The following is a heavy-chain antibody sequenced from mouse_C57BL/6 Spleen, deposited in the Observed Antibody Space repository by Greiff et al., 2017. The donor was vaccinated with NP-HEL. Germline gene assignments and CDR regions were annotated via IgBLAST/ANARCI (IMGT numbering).Heavy chain of an antibody. Sequence: VRLQQPGAELVKPGASVKRSGRASGYTFTSYGMHWVKRGPGGGLGGIGRIDPNGGGIRYNGKLKSKATLTVDKPSSTAYMQLSSLTSEDSAVYYCARGDIYYDYSYYAMDYWGQGTSVTVSS. CDR2: IDPNGGGI. V-gene: IGHV1-72*01. CDR3: ARGDIYYDYSYYAMDY. D-gene: IGHD2-4*01. J-gene: IGHJ4*01. CDR1: GYTFTSYG.